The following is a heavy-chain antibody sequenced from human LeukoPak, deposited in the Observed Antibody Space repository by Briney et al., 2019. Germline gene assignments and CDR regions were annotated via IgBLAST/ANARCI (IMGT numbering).Heavy chain of an antibody. V-gene: IGHV1-18*01. CDR1: GYTFTNYI. D-gene: IGHD3-16*01. CDR2: ISAYNGNT. CDR3: AREGAYYFDF. Sequence: ASVKVSCKASGYTFTNYIISWVRQAPGQGFEWMGWISAYNGNTKYAQKLQDRVTMTTDTSTSTAYMELRSLRSDDTAVYYCAREGAYYFDFWGQGTLVTVSS. J-gene: IGHJ4*02.